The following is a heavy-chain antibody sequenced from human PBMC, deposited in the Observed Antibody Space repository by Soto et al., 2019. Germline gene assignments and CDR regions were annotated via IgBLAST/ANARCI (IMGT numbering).Heavy chain of an antibody. CDR3: ARGYDILTGAPWGGMEV. D-gene: IGHD3-9*01. CDR1: GFTFSDYY. Sequence: QVQLVASGGGLVKPGGSLRLSCAASGFTFSDYYMSWIRQAPGKGLEWVSYISSSGSTIYYADSVKGRFTISRDNAKHSRYLQMNSLRAEDTAVYYCARGYDILTGAPWGGMEVWGQGTTVTVSS. J-gene: IGHJ6*02. V-gene: IGHV3-11*01. CDR2: ISSSGSTI.